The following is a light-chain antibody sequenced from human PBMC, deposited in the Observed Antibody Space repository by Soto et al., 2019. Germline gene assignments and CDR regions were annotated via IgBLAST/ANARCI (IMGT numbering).Light chain of an antibody. CDR1: QSISSR. Sequence: DIQMTQSPSTLSASVGDRVTITCRASQSISSRLAWYQQKPGKAPKLLIYDVSNLESGVPSRFSGSGSGTEFTLPTSSLQPDDFATYYCQQYNTFWTFGQGTKGEIK. CDR2: DVS. V-gene: IGKV1-5*01. CDR3: QQYNTFWT. J-gene: IGKJ1*01.